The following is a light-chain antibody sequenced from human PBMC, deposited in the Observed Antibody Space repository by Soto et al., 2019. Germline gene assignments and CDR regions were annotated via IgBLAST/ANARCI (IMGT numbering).Light chain of an antibody. CDR2: DVS. V-gene: IGLV2-14*01. CDR3: SSYTSSSPLV. Sequence: QYALTQPASVSGSPGQSITISCTGTSSDVGGSNYVSWYQQHPGKAPQLMIYDVSNRPSGVSNRFSGSKSRTTASLTISGLQAEDEADYYCSSYTSSSPLVFGGGTKLTVL. CDR1: SSDVGGSNY. J-gene: IGLJ2*01.